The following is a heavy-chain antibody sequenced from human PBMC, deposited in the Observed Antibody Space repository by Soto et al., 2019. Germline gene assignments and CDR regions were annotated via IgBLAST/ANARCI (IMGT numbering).Heavy chain of an antibody. CDR3: AKQAYCSGGSCYRYFDY. CDR2: ISWNSGSI. J-gene: IGHJ4*02. CDR1: GFTFDDYA. D-gene: IGHD2-15*01. V-gene: IGHV3-9*01. Sequence: EVQLVESGGGLVQPGRSLRLSCAASGFTFDDYAMHWVQQAPGKGLEWVSGISWNSGSIGYADSVKGRFTISRDNAKNSLYLQMNSLRAEDTALYYCAKQAYCSGGSCYRYFDYWGQGTLVTVSS.